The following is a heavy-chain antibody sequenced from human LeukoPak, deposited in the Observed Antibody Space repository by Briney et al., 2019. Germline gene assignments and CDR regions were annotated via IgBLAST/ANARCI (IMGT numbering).Heavy chain of an antibody. V-gene: IGHV3-21*01. CDR2: ISSSSSYI. J-gene: IGHJ4*02. D-gene: IGHD3-16*01. Sequence: GGSLRLSCAASGFTFNTYSMNWVRQAPGKGLEWVSSISSSSSYIYYADSVKGRFTISRDNAKNSVYLQMNSLRAEDTAMYYCARGSGGNYAWGYWGQGTLVTVSS. CDR1: GFTFNTYS. CDR3: ARGSGGNYAWGY.